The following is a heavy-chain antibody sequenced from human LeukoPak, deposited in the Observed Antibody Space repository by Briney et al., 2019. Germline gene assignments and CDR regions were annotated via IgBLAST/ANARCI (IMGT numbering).Heavy chain of an antibody. J-gene: IGHJ2*01. Sequence: GGSLRLSCAASGFTFDDYGMSWVRQAPGKGLEWVSGINWNGGSTGYADSVKGRFTISRDNAKNSLYLQMNSLRAEDTALYYCARSGDYNWKLWYFDLWGRGTLATVSS. CDR3: ARSGDYNWKLWYFDL. V-gene: IGHV3-20*04. CDR2: INWNGGST. CDR1: GFTFDDYG. D-gene: IGHD1-20*01.